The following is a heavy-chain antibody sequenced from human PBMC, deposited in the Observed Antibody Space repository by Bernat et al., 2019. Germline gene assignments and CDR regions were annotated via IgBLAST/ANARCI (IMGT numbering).Heavy chain of an antibody. CDR3: AKDWGDSGSPVVLWDY. Sequence: EVQLLESGGGLVQPGGSLRLSCAASGFTFSSYAMSWVRQAPGKGLEWVSAISGSGGSTYYADSVKGRFTISRDNSKNTLYLQMNSLRAEDTAVYYCAKDWGDSGSPVVLWDYWGQGTLVTVSS. CDR2: ISGSGGST. J-gene: IGHJ4*02. D-gene: IGHD1-26*01. CDR1: GFTFSSYA. V-gene: IGHV3-23*01.